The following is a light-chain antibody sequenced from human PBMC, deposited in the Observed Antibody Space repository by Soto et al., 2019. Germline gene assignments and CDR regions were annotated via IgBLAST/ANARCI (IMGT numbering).Light chain of an antibody. CDR2: GAS. J-gene: IGKJ1*01. CDR1: QSVFSSY. CDR3: QQYGSSPWT. Sequence: EIVLTQSPGTLSLSPGERATLSCRASQSVFSSYLAWYQKKPGQAPRLLIYGASSRATGIPDRFSGSGSGTDFTLTISSMEPEEFAVYYCQQYGSSPWTFGQGTKVDIK. V-gene: IGKV3-20*01.